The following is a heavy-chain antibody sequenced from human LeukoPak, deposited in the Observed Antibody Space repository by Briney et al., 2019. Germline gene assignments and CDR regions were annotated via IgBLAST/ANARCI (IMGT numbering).Heavy chain of an antibody. Sequence: SETLSLTCTVSGGSISSSSYYWGWIRQPPGKGLEWIGSIYYSGSTYYNPSLKSRVTISVDTSKNQFSLKLSSVTAADTAVYYCARLVESGSSNYYYYMDVWGKGTTVTIS. D-gene: IGHD3-10*01. V-gene: IGHV4-39*07. CDR3: ARLVESGSSNYYYYMDV. CDR2: IYYSGST. CDR1: GGSISSSSYY. J-gene: IGHJ6*03.